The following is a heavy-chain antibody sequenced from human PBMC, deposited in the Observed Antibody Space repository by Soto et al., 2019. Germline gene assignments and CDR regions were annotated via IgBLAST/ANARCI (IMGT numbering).Heavy chain of an antibody. Sequence: GALRLSCAASGFTFSSYAMHWVRQAPGKGLEWVAVISYDGSNKYYADSVKGRFTISRDNSKNTLYLQMNSLRAEDTAVYYCAREPDLWGQGTLVTVS. CDR2: ISYDGSNK. CDR3: AREPDL. J-gene: IGHJ5*02. CDR1: GFTFSSYA. V-gene: IGHV3-30-3*01.